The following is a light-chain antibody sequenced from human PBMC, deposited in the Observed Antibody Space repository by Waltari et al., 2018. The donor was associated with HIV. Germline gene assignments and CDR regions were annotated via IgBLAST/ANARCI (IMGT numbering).Light chain of an antibody. CDR2: DVS. CDR3: CSYAGSSTYV. J-gene: IGLJ1*01. Sequence: QSALTHPASVSGSPGQSITLSCTGTSSDVGGYNYFSLYQQHPGKPPQLMIYDVSKRPSGVSNRFSGSKSGNTASLTISGLQAEDEADYYCCSYAGSSTYVFGTGTKVTVL. V-gene: IGLV2-23*02. CDR1: SSDVGGYNY.